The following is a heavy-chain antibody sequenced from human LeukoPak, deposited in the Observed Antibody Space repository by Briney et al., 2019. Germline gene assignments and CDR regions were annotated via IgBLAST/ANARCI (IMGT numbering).Heavy chain of an antibody. CDR3: ARDERRVASPPFDY. CDR1: GYTFTSSG. Sequence: ASVKVSCKASGYTFTSSGISWVRQAPGQGLEWLAWISNYNGNTKSAQNLQGRVTVTADTSTTTAYMEVRSLGSDDTSVYYCARDERRVASPPFDYWGQGTLVTVSS. CDR2: ISNYNGNT. J-gene: IGHJ4*02. V-gene: IGHV1-18*01.